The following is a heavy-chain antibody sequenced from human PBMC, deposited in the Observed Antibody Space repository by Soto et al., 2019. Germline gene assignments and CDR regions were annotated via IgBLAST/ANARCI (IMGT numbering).Heavy chain of an antibody. J-gene: IGHJ4*02. Sequence: ASVKVSCKASGYTFSNYGIHWVRQAPGQRLEWMGWINAGNGDTKYSQKFQGRVTFTRDTSANTAYMELSSLRSEDTAVYYCARDPTGMGPFDFWGQGTPVTVSS. CDR1: GYTFSNYG. V-gene: IGHV1-3*01. CDR2: INAGNGDT. CDR3: ARDPTGMGPFDF. D-gene: IGHD5-18*01.